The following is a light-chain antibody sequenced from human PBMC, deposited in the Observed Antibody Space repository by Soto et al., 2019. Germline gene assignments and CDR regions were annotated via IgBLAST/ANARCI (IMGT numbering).Light chain of an antibody. CDR2: GSS. V-gene: IGKV1-9*01. J-gene: IGKJ3*01. CDR1: QGISSF. CDR3: QQLNSIPIT. Sequence: IQLTQSPSSLSASVGDRVTITCRASQGISSFLAWYQQKPGKAPKLLIYGSSTLQSGVPSRLSCSGSWTDFTLTIGSLQPEDFATYYCQQLNSIPITFGPGTKVDSK.